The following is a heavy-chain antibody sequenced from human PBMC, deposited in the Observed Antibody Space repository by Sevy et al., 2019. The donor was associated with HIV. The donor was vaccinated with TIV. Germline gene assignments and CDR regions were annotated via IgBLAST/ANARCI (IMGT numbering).Heavy chain of an antibody. CDR2: IYSGGST. CDR3: ASNAHYYDSSGFDY. CDR1: GFTVSSNY. J-gene: IGHJ4*02. Sequence: GGSLRLSCAASGFTVSSNYMSWVRQAPGKGLEWVSVIYSGGSTYYADSVKGRFTISGDNSKNTLYLQMNSLRAEDTAVYYCASNAHYYDSSGFDYWGQGTLVTVSS. V-gene: IGHV3-53*01. D-gene: IGHD3-22*01.